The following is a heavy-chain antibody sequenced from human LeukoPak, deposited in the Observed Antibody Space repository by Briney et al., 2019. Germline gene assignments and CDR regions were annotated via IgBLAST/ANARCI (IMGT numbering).Heavy chain of an antibody. J-gene: IGHJ6*03. D-gene: IGHD6-13*01. CDR2: ISGSGGST. Sequence: SGGSLRLSCAASGFTFSSYAMSWVRQAPGKGLEWVSAISGSGGSTYYADSVKGRFTISRDNSKNTLYLQMNSLRAEDPAVYYCANPGYRRTYTSYYMDVWAKGPRSPSP. V-gene: IGHV3-23*01. CDR3: ANPGYRRTYTSYYMDV. CDR1: GFTFSSYA.